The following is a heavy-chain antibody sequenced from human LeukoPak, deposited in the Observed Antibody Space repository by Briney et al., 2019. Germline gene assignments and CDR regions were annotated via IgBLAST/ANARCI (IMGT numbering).Heavy chain of an antibody. Sequence: SETLSLTCAVHGASFSGYSWSWVRQTPGKGLEWIGEVNRVGNTIYNPSLKSRVTISIDTSTTQFYLRLTSVTVADTAVYFCARERVVSDYSWFDPWAREPRSPSPQ. D-gene: IGHD6-25*01. CDR1: GASFSGYS. V-gene: IGHV4-34*01. CDR3: ARERVVSDYSWFDP. J-gene: IGHJ5*02. CDR2: VNRVGNT.